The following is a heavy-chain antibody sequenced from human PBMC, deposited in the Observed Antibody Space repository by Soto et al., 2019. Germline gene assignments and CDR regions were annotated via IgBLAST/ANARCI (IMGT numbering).Heavy chain of an antibody. J-gene: IGHJ4*02. D-gene: IGHD6-13*01. CDR1: GGSISSYY. CDR2: VNLSKTT. Sequence: ASETLSLTCTVSGGSISSYYWSWIRQPPGKGLEWIGEVNLSKTTYPSLESRVTISLDTSKSHFSLNLNSVTAADTAVYYCARATGSSSEYYFDYWGQGTLVTVSS. CDR3: ARATGSSSEYYFDY. V-gene: IGHV4-34*01.